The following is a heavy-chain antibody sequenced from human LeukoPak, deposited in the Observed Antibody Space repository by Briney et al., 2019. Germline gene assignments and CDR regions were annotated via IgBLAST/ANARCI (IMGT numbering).Heavy chain of an antibody. J-gene: IGHJ3*02. D-gene: IGHD2-21*02. Sequence: PGGSLRLSCAASVFTFSYYAMHWVRQAPGKGLEWVAFISSDGSDKYYADSMKGRFTISRDNSKNTLYLQMTSLRGEDTAMYYCAREGTARDAFDIWGQGTMVTVSS. CDR1: VFTFSYYA. CDR3: AREGTARDAFDI. V-gene: IGHV3-30-3*01. CDR2: ISSDGSDK.